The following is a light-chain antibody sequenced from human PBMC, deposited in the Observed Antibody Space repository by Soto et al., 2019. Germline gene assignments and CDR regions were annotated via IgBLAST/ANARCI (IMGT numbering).Light chain of an antibody. CDR3: LQHNSYPRA. CDR2: AAS. V-gene: IGKV1-17*01. J-gene: IGKJ1*01. Sequence: DIQMTQSPSSLSASVGDRVTITCRASQGIRKDLGWYQQKPGKAPKRLIYAASSLQSGVPSRFSGSGSGTEFTLTSSSLQPEDFATYYCLQHNSYPRAFGQGNKVEIK. CDR1: QGIRKD.